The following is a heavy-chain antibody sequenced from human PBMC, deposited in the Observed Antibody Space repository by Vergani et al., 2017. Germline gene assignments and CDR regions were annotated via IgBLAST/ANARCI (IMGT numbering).Heavy chain of an antibody. CDR3: ARHTTYTDS. J-gene: IGHJ4*02. D-gene: IGHD1-1*01. CDR1: EYSFGNYW. Sequence: EVELGPSGPEMRTPGESLKISCKGSEYSFGNYWIGWVRQMPGKGLEWMGIIYPADSDTRYSPSFQGQVTISADKSISTAFLQWDSLKASDTALYYCARHTTYTDSWGQGTLVTVSS. CDR2: IYPADSDT. V-gene: IGHV5-51*01.